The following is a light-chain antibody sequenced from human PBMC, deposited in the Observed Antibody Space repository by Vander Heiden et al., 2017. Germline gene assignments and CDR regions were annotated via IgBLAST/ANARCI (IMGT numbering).Light chain of an antibody. CDR3: SSYTSSSAWV. CDR1: SRDVGGYNY. V-gene: IGLV2-14*01. Sequence: SALTHPPSVSGSPGQSITISCTGTSRDVGGYNYVSWYQQHPGKAPKLMIYDVSNRPSGVSNRFSGTKSGNTASLTISGLQAEDEADYYCSSYTSSSAWVFGGGTKLTVL. CDR2: DVS. J-gene: IGLJ3*02.